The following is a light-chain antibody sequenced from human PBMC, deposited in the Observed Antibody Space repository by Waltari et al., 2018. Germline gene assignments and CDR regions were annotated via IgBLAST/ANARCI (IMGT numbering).Light chain of an antibody. CDR3: MQALQTPPT. J-gene: IGKJ1*01. V-gene: IGKV2-28*01. CDR2: LGS. CDR1: QILLHSNGYNY. Sequence: DIVMTQSPLSLPVTPGEPASISCRSSQILLHSNGYNYLDWYLQKPGQSPQPLIYLGSNRAAGVPDRFSGSGSGTDFTLKISRVEAEDVGVYYCMQALQTPPTFGQGTKVEIK.